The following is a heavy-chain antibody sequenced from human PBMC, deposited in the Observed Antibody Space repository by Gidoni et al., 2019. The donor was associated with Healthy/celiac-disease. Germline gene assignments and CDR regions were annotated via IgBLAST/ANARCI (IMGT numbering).Heavy chain of an antibody. CDR2: INHSGST. Sequence: QVQLQQWGAGLLKPSETLSLTCAVDGGSFSGYYWSWIRQPPGKGLEWIGEINHSGSTNYNPSLKIRVTISVDTSKNQFSLKLSSVTAADTAVYYCARGKRGIAVAGTPSFDYWGQGTLVTVSS. D-gene: IGHD6-19*01. CDR1: GGSFSGYY. V-gene: IGHV4-34*01. J-gene: IGHJ4*02. CDR3: ARGKRGIAVAGTPSFDY.